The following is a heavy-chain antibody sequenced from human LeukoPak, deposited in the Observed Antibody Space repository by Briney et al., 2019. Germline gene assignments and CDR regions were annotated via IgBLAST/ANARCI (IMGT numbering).Heavy chain of an antibody. D-gene: IGHD2-2*01. J-gene: IGHJ6*03. CDR3: ARGKLGVVPAARYYYYYMDV. Sequence: SVKVSCKASGGTFNNYAFSWVRQAPGQGLEWMGGIIPIFDTAHYAQKFQGRVTITADESTSTAYMELSSLRSEDTAVYYCARGKLGVVPAARYYYYYMDVWGKGTTVTVSS. V-gene: IGHV1-69*01. CDR2: IIPIFDTA. CDR1: GGTFNNYA.